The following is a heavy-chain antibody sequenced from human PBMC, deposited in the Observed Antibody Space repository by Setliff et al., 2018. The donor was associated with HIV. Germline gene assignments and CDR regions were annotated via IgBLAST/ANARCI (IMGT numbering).Heavy chain of an antibody. CDR3: ARHFGISYRSPFDP. Sequence: GASVKVSCKVSGYTLTELSIHWVRQAPGKGLEWMGGFDPEDDETIYAQKFQGRVTMTEDTSTDTAYMELSSLTSEDSAIYYCARHFGISYRSPFDPWGQGTLVTVSS. D-gene: IGHD3-3*01. CDR2: FDPEDDET. J-gene: IGHJ5*02. CDR1: GYTLTELS. V-gene: IGHV1-24*01.